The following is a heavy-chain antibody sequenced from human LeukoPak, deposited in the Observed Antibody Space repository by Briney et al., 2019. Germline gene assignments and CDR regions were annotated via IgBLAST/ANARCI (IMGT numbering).Heavy chain of an antibody. CDR3: ARDLVTVTKGFDI. Sequence: SETLSLTCAVSADSFSSHYWTWIRQPPGKGLEWIGYTSYIGSTTYNPSLKSRVTISIDTSKNQFSLKLSSVTAADTAVYYCARDLVTVTKGFDIWGQGTMVTVSS. J-gene: IGHJ3*02. D-gene: IGHD4-17*01. CDR1: ADSFSSHY. V-gene: IGHV4-59*11. CDR2: TSYIGST.